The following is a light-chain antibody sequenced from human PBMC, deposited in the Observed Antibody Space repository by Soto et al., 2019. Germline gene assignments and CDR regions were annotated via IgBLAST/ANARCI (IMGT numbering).Light chain of an antibody. CDR3: QQYGGSPIT. J-gene: IGKJ5*01. CDR2: GAS. V-gene: IGKV3-20*01. Sequence: SVLTQSPGTLSLSPGERATLSCRASQSVSSDFLAWYQEKPGQAPRLLIYGASNRATGIPDRFSGSGSGTDFTLTISRLEPEDFALYYCQQYGGSPITFGLGTRLEIK. CDR1: QSVSSDF.